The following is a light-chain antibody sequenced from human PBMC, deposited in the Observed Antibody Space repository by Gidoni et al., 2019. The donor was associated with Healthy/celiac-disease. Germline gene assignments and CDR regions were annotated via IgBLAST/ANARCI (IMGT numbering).Light chain of an antibody. Sequence: IPMTHSPSSLSAAVGDRVTITCRANQSISNYLNWYQQKQGKAPKLLIYAASSLQSGVVSRFSGSGSVTDFTLTISSLPPEDFATYYCQQTYSTLALTFGGGTKVEI. CDR2: AAS. CDR3: QQTYSTLALT. CDR1: QSISNY. V-gene: IGKV1-39*01. J-gene: IGKJ4*01.